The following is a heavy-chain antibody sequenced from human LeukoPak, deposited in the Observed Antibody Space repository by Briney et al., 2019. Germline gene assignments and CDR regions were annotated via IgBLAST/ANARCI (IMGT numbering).Heavy chain of an antibody. D-gene: IGHD3-10*01. V-gene: IGHV1-69*04. CDR2: IIPILGIA. CDR3: ARDHQRYYGSGSLEPYNWFDP. J-gene: IGHJ5*02. Sequence: SVKVSCKASGGTFSSYAISWVRQAPGQGLEWMGRIIPILGIANYAQKFQGRVTITADESTSTAYMELSSLRSEDTAVYYCARDHQRYYGSGSLEPYNWFDPWGQGTLVTVSS. CDR1: GGTFSSYA.